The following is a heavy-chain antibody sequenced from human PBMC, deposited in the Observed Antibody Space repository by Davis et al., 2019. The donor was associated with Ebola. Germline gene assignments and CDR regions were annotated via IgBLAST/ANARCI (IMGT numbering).Heavy chain of an antibody. CDR1: GFTFRNYA. D-gene: IGHD3-3*01. J-gene: IGHJ4*02. V-gene: IGHV3-30*04. CDR2: VSHSEREK. Sequence: PGGSLRLSCAASGFTFRNYAMHWVRQAPGKGLEWVAVVSHSEREKFYADFVKGRFTISRDNSENTLYLQMNSLAADDTAVYYCARAVFHEVLDYWGQGTPVTVSS. CDR3: ARAVFHEVLDY.